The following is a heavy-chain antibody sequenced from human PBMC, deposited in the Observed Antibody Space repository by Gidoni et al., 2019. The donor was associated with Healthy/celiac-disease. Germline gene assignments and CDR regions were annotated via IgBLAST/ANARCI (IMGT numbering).Heavy chain of an antibody. CDR1: GGSISSYY. CDR3: AGDRVYYYYGMDV. J-gene: IGHJ6*02. V-gene: IGHV4-59*01. CDR2: IYYSGST. D-gene: IGHD3-10*01. Sequence: QVQLQESGPGLVKPSETLSLTCPVPGGSISSYYWSWNRQPPGKGLEWIGYIYYSGSTTYNPSLKSRVTISVDTSKNQFSLKLSSVTAADTAVYYCAGDRVYYYYGMDVWGQGTTVTVSS.